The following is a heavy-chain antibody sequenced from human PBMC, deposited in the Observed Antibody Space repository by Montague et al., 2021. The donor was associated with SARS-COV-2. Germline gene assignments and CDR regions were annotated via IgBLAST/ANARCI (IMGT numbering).Heavy chain of an antibody. D-gene: IGHD3-22*01. J-gene: IGHJ6*02. V-gene: IGHV4-59*01. CDR2: IFHSGRT. CDR1: GGSIDSFY. Sequence: SETLSLTCTVSGGSIDSFYWSWIRRPPGKGLEWIGCIFHSGRTYYNPSLKSRVSMSVDTSKNQVSLRLSSLTAADTAVYYCARVGYYDTTGYYSAYYYNMDVGGQGTTVTVSS. CDR3: ARVGYYDTTGYYSAYYYNMDV.